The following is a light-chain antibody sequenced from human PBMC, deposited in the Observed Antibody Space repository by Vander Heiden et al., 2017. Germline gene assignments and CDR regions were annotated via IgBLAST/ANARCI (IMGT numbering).Light chain of an antibody. Sequence: EIVLTQSPGTLSLSPGERATLSCRASQSVSGSYLAWYQQKAGQAPRLLIYVASSRATGIPDRFSGSGSGTDFTLTINRLEPEDFAVYYCGHYGSSPLTFGGGTKVEIK. CDR2: VAS. CDR1: QSVSGSY. V-gene: IGKV3-20*01. CDR3: GHYGSSPLT. J-gene: IGKJ4*01.